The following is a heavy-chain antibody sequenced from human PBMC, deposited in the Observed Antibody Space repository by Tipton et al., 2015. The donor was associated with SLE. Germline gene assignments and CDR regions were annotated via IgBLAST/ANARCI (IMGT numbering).Heavy chain of an antibody. D-gene: IGHD3-10*01. CDR2: SYSSGST. V-gene: IGHV4-4*08. J-gene: IGHJ4*02. CDR1: GYSIRSGYY. Sequence: LRLSCSVSGYSIRSGYYWSWIRQPPGKGLEWIEYSYSSGSTNYNPSLKSRVTIYVDTSKNQFSLKLSSVTAADTAVYYCARGLAMVRGDSMDYWGQGTLVTVTS. CDR3: ARGLAMVRGDSMDY.